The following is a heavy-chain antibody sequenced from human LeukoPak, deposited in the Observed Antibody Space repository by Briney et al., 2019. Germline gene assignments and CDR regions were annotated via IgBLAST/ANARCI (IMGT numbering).Heavy chain of an antibody. D-gene: IGHD5-18*01. V-gene: IGHV1-2*02. CDR3: ATEVTD. J-gene: IGHJ4*02. CDR2: INPNSGGT. CDR1: GRTFSSYA. Sequence: ASVKVSCKASGRTFSSYAISWARQAPGQGLEWMGWINPNSGGTKYAQKFQGRVTMTRDTSISTAYMELSRLRSDDTAVYYCATEVTDWGQGTLVTVSS.